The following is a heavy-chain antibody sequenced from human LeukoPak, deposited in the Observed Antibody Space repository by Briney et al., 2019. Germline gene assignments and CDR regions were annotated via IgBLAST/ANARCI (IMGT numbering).Heavy chain of an antibody. D-gene: IGHD6-19*01. V-gene: IGHV3-23*01. CDR1: GFTFSSFA. CDR2: ISGSGGDT. Sequence: GGSLRLSCAASGFTFSSFAMIWVRQAPGKGLEWVSGISGSGGDTYYADSVKGRFTVSRDNSKSTLYLQMTSLRAEDTAVYFCAKCRSGWLASSTGSVDYWGQGTLVTVSS. J-gene: IGHJ4*01. CDR3: AKCRSGWLASSTGSVDY.